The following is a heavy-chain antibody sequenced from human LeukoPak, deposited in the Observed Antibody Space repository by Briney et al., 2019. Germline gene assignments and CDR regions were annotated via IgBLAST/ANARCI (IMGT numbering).Heavy chain of an antibody. CDR2: INTNTGNP. D-gene: IGHD3-9*01. Sequence: ASVKVSCKASGYTFTSYAMNWVRQGPGQGLEWMGCINTNTGNPTYAQGFTGRVFFSLDTSVSKAYLKIGSIKADDTAVYYCARKEGTYDILTGYYSWWFDPWGQGTLVTVSS. CDR1: GYTFTSYA. CDR3: ARKEGTYDILTGYYSWWFDP. J-gene: IGHJ5*02. V-gene: IGHV7-4-1*01.